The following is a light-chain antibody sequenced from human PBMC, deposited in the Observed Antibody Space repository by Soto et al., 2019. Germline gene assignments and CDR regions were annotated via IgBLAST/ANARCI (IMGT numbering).Light chain of an antibody. CDR1: QSVSSY. CDR3: QQRSNWLWT. J-gene: IGKJ1*01. Sequence: EIVLTHSPATLSLSPGERATLSCRASQSVSSYLAWYQQKPGQAPRLLIYDASNRATGIPARFSGSGSGTDFTLTISSLEPEDFAVYYCQQRSNWLWTIGQGTKVDIK. V-gene: IGKV3-11*01. CDR2: DAS.